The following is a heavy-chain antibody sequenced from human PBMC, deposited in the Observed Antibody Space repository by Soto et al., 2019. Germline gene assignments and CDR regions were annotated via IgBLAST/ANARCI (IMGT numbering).Heavy chain of an antibody. CDR2: IFYDGYT. J-gene: IGHJ4*02. Sequence: QVQLQESGPGLVMPSETLSLTCTVSGDSISGSPYFWGWIRQPPGKRLEWIGSIFYDGYTLYTPSLKSRVTISVDTSKTPFSLKLTSVAAADTAIYFFARLQAAVPHYWGQGILVTVSS. CDR3: ARLQAAVPHY. CDR1: GDSISGSPYF. D-gene: IGHD6-13*01. V-gene: IGHV4-39*01.